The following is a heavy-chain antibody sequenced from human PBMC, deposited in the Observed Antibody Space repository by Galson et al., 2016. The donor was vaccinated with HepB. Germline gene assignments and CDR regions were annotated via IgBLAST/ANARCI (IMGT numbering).Heavy chain of an antibody. CDR2: DSMDGRRK. D-gene: IGHD2/OR15-2a*01. V-gene: IGHV3-30*18. Sequence: SLRLSCAASGFTFSQRGMHWVRQAPGKGLEWVAADSMDGRRKFYADSVKGRFTISRDNSNNMLFLQMSSLRVGDTAVYYCAKRHEYCPPVGCSVDYWGQGTLVSVSS. CDR3: AKRHEYCPPVGCSVDY. CDR1: GFTFSQRG. J-gene: IGHJ4*02.